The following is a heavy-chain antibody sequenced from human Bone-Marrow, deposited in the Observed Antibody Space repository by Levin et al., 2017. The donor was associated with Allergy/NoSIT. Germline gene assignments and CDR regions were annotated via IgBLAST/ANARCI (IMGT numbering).Heavy chain of an antibody. CDR3: ATEPAPGLEKYYDTSGLGD. CDR1: GYTLTEFS. Sequence: GESLKISCKVSGYTLTEFSMHWVRQAPGQGLEWMGGFDPEDGETIYAQKFQGRVTMTEDTSTDTASMGLSSLRSEDTAMYYCATEPAPGLEKYYDTSGLGDWGQGTLVTVSS. CDR2: FDPEDGET. V-gene: IGHV1-24*01. D-gene: IGHD3-22*01. J-gene: IGHJ4*02.